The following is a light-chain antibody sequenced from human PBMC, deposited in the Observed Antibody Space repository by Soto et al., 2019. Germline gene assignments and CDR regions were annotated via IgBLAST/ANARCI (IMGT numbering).Light chain of an antibody. Sequence: EIVLTQSPGTLSLSPGERATLSCRASQSVSNNYLAWYQQKPGQAPRLLIYGASNRATGIPYRFSGSGSGTHFTLTISRLEPEYFAVYYCQQYGSSGTFGQGTKVDIK. J-gene: IGKJ1*01. V-gene: IGKV3-20*01. CDR3: QQYGSSGT. CDR2: GAS. CDR1: QSVSNNY.